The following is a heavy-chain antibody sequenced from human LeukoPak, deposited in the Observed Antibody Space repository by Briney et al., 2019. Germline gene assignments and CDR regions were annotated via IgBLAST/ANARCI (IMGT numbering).Heavy chain of an antibody. V-gene: IGHV1-2*02. Sequence: ASVTVSFTASGYTFTVYYLHWVRQAPGQRHEWMGWINPNTGGTNSAENFQGRVTMTRDKAISTAYMELSRLRSDDTAVYLCARDDKSSYNFDYWGQGTLVTVSS. J-gene: IGHJ4*02. CDR3: ARDDKSSYNFDY. CDR2: INPNTGGT. D-gene: IGHD5-24*01. CDR1: GYTFTVYY.